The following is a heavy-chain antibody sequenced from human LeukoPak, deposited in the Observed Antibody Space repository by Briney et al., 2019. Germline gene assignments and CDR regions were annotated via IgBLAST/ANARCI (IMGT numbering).Heavy chain of an antibody. V-gene: IGHV1-2*02. D-gene: IGHD4-17*01. J-gene: IGHJ3*02. CDR3: ARANVDYGDYGDAFDI. CDR1: GYTFTGYY. CDR2: ITPNSGGT. Sequence: ASVKVSCKASGYTFTGYYMHWVRQAPAQGLEWMGWITPNSGGTIYAQKFQGRVTMTRDTSISTAYMELSRLRSDDTAVYYCARANVDYGDYGDAFDIWGQGTMVTVSS.